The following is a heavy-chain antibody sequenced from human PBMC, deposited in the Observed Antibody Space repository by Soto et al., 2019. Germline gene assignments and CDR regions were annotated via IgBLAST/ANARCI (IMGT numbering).Heavy chain of an antibody. CDR3: ARENIVGARRGRFFDY. CDR2: IYHSGST. D-gene: IGHD1-26*01. V-gene: IGHV4-30-2*01. CDR1: GGSISSGGYS. J-gene: IGHJ4*02. Sequence: QLQLQESGSGLVKPSQTLSLTCAVSGGSISSGGYSWSWIRQPPGKGLEWIGYIYHSGSTYYNPSLKSRVTISVDRSKNQFSLKLSSVTAADTAVYYCARENIVGARRGRFFDYWGQGTLVTVSS.